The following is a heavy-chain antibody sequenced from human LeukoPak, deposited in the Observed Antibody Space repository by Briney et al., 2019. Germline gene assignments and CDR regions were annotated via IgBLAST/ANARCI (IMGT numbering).Heavy chain of an antibody. J-gene: IGHJ5*02. D-gene: IGHD4/OR15-4a*01. V-gene: IGHV3-74*03. CDR3: TRDYGA. CDR2: VNSNGFST. Sequence: GGSLRLFCGASGLTFSWYWMHWVRQAAGKGLVWVARVNSNGFSTTYAGSVKGRFTISRDNPKNTLYSQMNRLRAEDTAVYYCTRDYGAWGQGTLVTVSS. CDR1: GLTFSWYW.